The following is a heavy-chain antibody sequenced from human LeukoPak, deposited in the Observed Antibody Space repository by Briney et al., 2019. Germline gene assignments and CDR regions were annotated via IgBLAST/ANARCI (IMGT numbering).Heavy chain of an antibody. CDR2: IYYSGST. D-gene: IGHD3-10*01. J-gene: IGHJ5*02. V-gene: IGHV4-39*01. CDR1: GGSISSSSYY. Sequence: PSETLSLTCTVSGGSISSSSYYWGWIRQPPGKGLEWIGSIYYSGSTYYNPSLKSRVTISVDTSKKQFSLKLSSVTTADTAVYYCARHVGFITMVRGVINNNWFDPWGQGTLVTVSS. CDR3: ARHVGFITMVRGVINNNWFDP.